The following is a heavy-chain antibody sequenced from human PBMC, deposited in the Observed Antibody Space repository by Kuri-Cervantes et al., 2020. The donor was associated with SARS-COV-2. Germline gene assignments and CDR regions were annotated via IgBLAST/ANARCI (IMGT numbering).Heavy chain of an antibody. J-gene: IGHJ2*01. CDR1: GFTFSTYW. Sequence: GESLKISCAASGFTFSTYWMSWVRQAPGKGLEWVANIKQDGSEKYYVDSVKGRFTISRDNSKNTLYLQMNSLRAEDTAVYYCARDPVIERWLADWYFDVWGRGTLVTVSS. D-gene: IGHD6-19*01. CDR3: ARDPVIERWLADWYFDV. V-gene: IGHV3-7*01. CDR2: IKQDGSEK.